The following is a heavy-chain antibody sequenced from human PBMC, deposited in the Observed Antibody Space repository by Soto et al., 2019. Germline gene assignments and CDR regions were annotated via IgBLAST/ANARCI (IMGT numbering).Heavy chain of an antibody. CDR3: ARGRPIRFDP. Sequence: QLQLQESGSVLVKPSQTLSLTCAVSGGSISSGGYSWRWIRQPPGKGLEWIGYIYHSGSTYYNPSLKSRVAISVDMYKNQFSLKLSSVTAADRAVYYCARGRPIRFDPWSQGTLVTVSS. J-gene: IGHJ5*02. V-gene: IGHV4-30-2*01. CDR2: IYHSGST. CDR1: GGSISSGGYS.